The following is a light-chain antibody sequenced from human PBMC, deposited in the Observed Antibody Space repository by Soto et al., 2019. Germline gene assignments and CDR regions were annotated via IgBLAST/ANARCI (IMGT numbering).Light chain of an antibody. CDR3: QQYNDWPPWT. V-gene: IGKV3-15*01. Sequence: EIVMTQSPATLSVSPGERATLSCRASQSVSSNLASYQQKPGQAPTLLLYSASTRTTGIPARFSGSGSCTEFTLTISSRQYAEFAVDYCQQYNDWPPWTFGQGTKVEIK. CDR2: SAS. J-gene: IGKJ1*01. CDR1: QSVSSN.